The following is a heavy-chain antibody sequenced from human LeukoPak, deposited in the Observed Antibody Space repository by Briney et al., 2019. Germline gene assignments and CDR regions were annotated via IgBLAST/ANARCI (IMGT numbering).Heavy chain of an antibody. Sequence: GASVKVSCKASGYTFTSYDINWVRQATGQGLEWMGWMNPNSGNTGYAQKFQGRVTMTRSTSISTAYMELSSLRSEDTAVYYCAGGYCSSTSCFFDPWGQGTLVTVSS. CDR3: AGGYCSSTSCFFDP. J-gene: IGHJ5*02. D-gene: IGHD2-2*01. V-gene: IGHV1-8*01. CDR2: MNPNSGNT. CDR1: GYTFTSYD.